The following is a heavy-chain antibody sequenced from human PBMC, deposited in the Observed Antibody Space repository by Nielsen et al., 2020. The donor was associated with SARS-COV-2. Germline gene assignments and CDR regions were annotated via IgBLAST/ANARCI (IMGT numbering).Heavy chain of an antibody. CDR2: IDWDDDK. J-gene: IGHJ3*02. CDR1: GFSLSTSGMS. V-gene: IGHV2-70*04. CDR3: ARTRYYYDSSGYYSYDAFDI. D-gene: IGHD3-22*01. Sequence: SGPTLVTPTPTLTLTCTFSGFSLSTSGMSVSWIRQPPGKSLEWLSRIDWDDDKFYITSLKTRLTISKDTSKNQVVLTMTNMDPVDTATYYCARTRYYYDSSGYYSYDAFDIWGQGTMVTVSS.